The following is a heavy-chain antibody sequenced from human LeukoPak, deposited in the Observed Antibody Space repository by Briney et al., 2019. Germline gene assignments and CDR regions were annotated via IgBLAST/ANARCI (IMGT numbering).Heavy chain of an antibody. CDR2: ISGSGGST. CDR3: AKEGYRYGYAIDY. J-gene: IGHJ4*02. V-gene: IGHV3-23*01. D-gene: IGHD5-18*01. Sequence: GGSLRLSCAASGFSFSTYAMSWVRQAPGKGLEWVSAISGSGGSTYYADPVEGRFTISRDNSKNTLYLQMNSLRAEDTAVYYCAKEGYRYGYAIDYWGQGTLVTVSS. CDR1: GFSFSTYA.